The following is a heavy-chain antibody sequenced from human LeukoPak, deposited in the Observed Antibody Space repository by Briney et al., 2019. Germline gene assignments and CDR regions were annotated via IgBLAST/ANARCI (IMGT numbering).Heavy chain of an antibody. CDR2: INPNSGGT. V-gene: IGHV1-2*05. Sequence: ASVKVSCKASGYTFTGYYMHWVRQAPGQGLEWMGRINPNSGGTNYAQKFQGRVTMTRDMSISTAYMELSRLRSDDTDVYYCARGCGGDSSCSDAFDIRGQGTMVTVSS. CDR3: ARGCGGDSSCSDAFDI. CDR1: GYTFTGYY. J-gene: IGHJ3*02. D-gene: IGHD2-21*02.